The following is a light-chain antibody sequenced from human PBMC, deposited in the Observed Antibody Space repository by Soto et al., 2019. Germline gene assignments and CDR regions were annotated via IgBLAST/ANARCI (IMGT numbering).Light chain of an antibody. CDR1: QSISSY. CDR3: QQSSSTRRT. J-gene: IGKJ1*01. V-gene: IGKV1-39*01. CDR2: AAS. Sequence: DIQMTQSPSSLSASVGDRVSITCRASQSISSYLNWYQQKPGKAPKLLIYAASTLQSGVPSRFSGSGSGTDFTLTISSLQPEDFATYYCQQSSSTRRTFGQGTKVEIK.